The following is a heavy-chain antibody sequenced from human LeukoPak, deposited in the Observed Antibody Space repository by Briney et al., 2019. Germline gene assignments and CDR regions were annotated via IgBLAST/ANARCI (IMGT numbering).Heavy chain of an antibody. Sequence: SETLSLTCAVYGGSFSGYYWSWIRQPPGKGLEWIGEINHSGSTNYNPSLKSRVTISVDTSKNQFSLKLSSVTGADTAVYYCARQYTWNYVGYWGQGTLVTVSS. J-gene: IGHJ4*02. D-gene: IGHD1-20*01. CDR2: INHSGST. V-gene: IGHV4-34*01. CDR1: GGSFSGYY. CDR3: ARQYTWNYVGY.